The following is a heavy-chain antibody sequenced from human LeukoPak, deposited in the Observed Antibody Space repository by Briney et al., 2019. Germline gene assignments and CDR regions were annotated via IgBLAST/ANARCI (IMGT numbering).Heavy chain of an antibody. V-gene: IGHV4-39*07. CDR3: ARALGAFDI. Sequence: PSETLSLTCTVSGGSISGSSYYWGWIRQPPGKGLEWIGSIYYSGSTYYNPSLKSRVTISLDKSKNQVSLKLNSVTAADTAVYYCARALGAFDIWGQGTMVTVSS. CDR1: GGSISGSSYY. J-gene: IGHJ3*02. CDR2: IYYSGST.